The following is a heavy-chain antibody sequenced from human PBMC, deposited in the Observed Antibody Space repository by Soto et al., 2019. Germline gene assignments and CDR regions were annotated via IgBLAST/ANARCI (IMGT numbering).Heavy chain of an antibody. V-gene: IGHV1-18*01. J-gene: IGHJ2*01. Sequence: ASVKVSCKASGYTFTSYGIGWVRQAPGQGLEWMGWISAYNGNTNYAQKLQGRVTMTTDTSTSTAYMELRSLRSDDTAVYYCARDWYYYDSSGYFTYWYFDLWGRGTLVTVSS. CDR1: GYTFTSYG. CDR2: ISAYNGNT. CDR3: ARDWYYYDSSGYFTYWYFDL. D-gene: IGHD3-22*01.